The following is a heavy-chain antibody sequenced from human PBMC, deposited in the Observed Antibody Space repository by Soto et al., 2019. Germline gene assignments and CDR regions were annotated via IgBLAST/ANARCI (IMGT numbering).Heavy chain of an antibody. CDR2: ISYDGSTK. CDR1: GFNFSRFW. CDR3: AKIRLVFNWFDP. Sequence: GGSLRLSCAASGFNFSRFWMHWVRQAPGKGLEWVAVISYDGSTKYYADSVKGRFTISRDNSKNTLYLQMNSLRAEDTAVYYCAKIRLVFNWFDPWGQGTLVTVPQ. D-gene: IGHD6-19*01. J-gene: IGHJ5*02. V-gene: IGHV3-30*18.